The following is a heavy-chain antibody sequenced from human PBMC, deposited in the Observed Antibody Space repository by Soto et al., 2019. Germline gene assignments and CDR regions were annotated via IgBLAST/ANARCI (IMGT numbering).Heavy chain of an antibody. CDR1: GGSISSSDYY. Sequence: SETLSLICTVSGGSISSSDYYWGWIRQPPGKGLEWIGSIYYSGSTYYNPSLKSRVTISVDTSKNQFSLKLNSVTAADTAVYYCARNGGYCSSASCFANWFDPWGQGTLVTVSS. CDR2: IYYSGST. D-gene: IGHD2-2*01. V-gene: IGHV4-39*01. J-gene: IGHJ5*02. CDR3: ARNGGYCSSASCFANWFDP.